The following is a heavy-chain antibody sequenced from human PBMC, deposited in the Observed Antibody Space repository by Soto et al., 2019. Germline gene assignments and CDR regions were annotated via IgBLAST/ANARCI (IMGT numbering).Heavy chain of an antibody. D-gene: IGHD6-19*01. CDR3: AREWLSSGWYWFDP. V-gene: IGHV4-4*07. Sequence: SETLSLTGTVSGGSISSYYWSWIRQPAGKGLEWIGRIYTSGSTNYNPSLKSRVTMSVDTSKNQFSLKLSSVTAADTAVYYCAREWLSSGWYWFDPWGQGTLVTVSS. CDR2: IYTSGST. J-gene: IGHJ5*02. CDR1: GGSISSYY.